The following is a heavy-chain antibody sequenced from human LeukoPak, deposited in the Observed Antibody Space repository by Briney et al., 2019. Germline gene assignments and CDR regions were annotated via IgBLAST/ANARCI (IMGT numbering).Heavy chain of an antibody. D-gene: IGHD2-15*01. CDR1: GYTFTSYY. CDR2: INPSGGST. J-gene: IGHJ4*02. V-gene: IGHV1-46*01. Sequence: ASVKVSCKASGYTFTSYYMHWVRQAPGQGLEWMGIINPSGGSTSYAQKFQGRVTMTRDTSTSTVYMELSSLRSEDTAVYYCASPARDCSGGSCYSKLDYWGQGTLVTVSS. CDR3: ASPARDCSGGSCYSKLDY.